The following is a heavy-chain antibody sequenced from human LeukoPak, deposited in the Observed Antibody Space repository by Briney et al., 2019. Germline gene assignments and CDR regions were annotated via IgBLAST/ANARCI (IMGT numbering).Heavy chain of an antibody. V-gene: IGHV3-30*18. D-gene: IGHD6-13*01. CDR3: AKDLVNSSRWDRYYTMDV. CDR2: ISKDGSNK. CDR1: GFTFSSYG. J-gene: IGHJ6*02. Sequence: PGGSLRLSCAASGFTFSSYGIRWVRQAPGKGLEWVAVISKDGSNKYYADSVRGRFTISRDNSKNTLYLQMNSLRAEDTAVYYCAKDLVNSSRWDRYYTMDVWGQGTTVTVSS.